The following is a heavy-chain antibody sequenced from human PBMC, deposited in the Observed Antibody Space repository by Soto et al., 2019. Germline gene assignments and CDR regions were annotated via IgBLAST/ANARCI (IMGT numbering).Heavy chain of an antibody. CDR1: GGSISNYY. CDR2: IHYSGRT. Sequence: QVQLQESGPRLVKPSETLSLTCIVSGGSISNYYWSWIRQPPGKGLEWIGYIHYSGRTNYNPSLQSRVTISVDPSQNQFSLKRSSATAADTAVYYCARAVLPATAPFDYWGQGSLVSVSS. CDR3: ARAVLPATAPFDY. V-gene: IGHV4-59*01. J-gene: IGHJ4*02. D-gene: IGHD2-2*01.